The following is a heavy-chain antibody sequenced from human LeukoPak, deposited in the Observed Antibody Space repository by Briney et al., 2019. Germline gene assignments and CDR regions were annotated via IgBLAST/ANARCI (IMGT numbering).Heavy chain of an antibody. J-gene: IGHJ5*02. CDR3: ARHIAEPGIGAASWFDP. Sequence: SVKVSCKASGGTFSSYAISWVRQAPGQGLEWMGGIIPIFGTANYAQKFQGRVTITTDESTSTAYMELSSLRSEDTAVYYCARHIAEPGIGAASWFDPWGQGTLVTVSS. CDR2: IIPIFGTA. D-gene: IGHD2-15*01. CDR1: GGTFSSYA. V-gene: IGHV1-69*05.